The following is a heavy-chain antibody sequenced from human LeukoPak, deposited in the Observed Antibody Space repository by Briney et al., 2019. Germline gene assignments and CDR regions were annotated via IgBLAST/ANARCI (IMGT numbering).Heavy chain of an antibody. CDR2: IYYSGST. V-gene: IGHV4-59*01. CDR1: GGSISSYY. CDR3: AREYCSSTSCYFDY. D-gene: IGHD2-2*01. J-gene: IGHJ4*02. Sequence: SETLSLTCTVSGGSISSYYWSWIRQPPGKGLEWIGYIYYSGSTNYNPSLKSRVTISVDSSKNQFSLKLTSVTAADTAVYYCAREYCSSTSCYFDYWGQGTLVTVSS.